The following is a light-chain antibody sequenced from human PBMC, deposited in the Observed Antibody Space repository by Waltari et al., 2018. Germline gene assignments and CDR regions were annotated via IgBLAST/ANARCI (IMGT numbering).Light chain of an antibody. J-gene: IGLJ2*01. CDR3: QAWDSNTVI. CDR1: KLCGKF. CDR2: QHN. V-gene: IGLV3-1*01. Sequence: SYELTQPPSVSVSPGQQARIPCSGDKLCGKFASCYQLRAGQSTVLVFSQHNQRPSGIPERFSATYSGNTATLTISGTQAMDEADYYCQAWDSNTVIFGGGTNLSVL.